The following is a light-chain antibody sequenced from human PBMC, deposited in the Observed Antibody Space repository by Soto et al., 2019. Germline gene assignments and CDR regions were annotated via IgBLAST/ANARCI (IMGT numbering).Light chain of an antibody. V-gene: IGKV1-39*01. CDR2: AAS. CDR3: QQSYSTPMWT. Sequence: DIQMTQSPSSLSASIGDRVTITCRASQSISSYLNWYQQKPGKAPKLLISAASSLQSGVPSRFSGSGSGTDFTLTISNLLPEDFATYYCQQSYSTPMWTFGQGTKVESK. CDR1: QSISSY. J-gene: IGKJ1*01.